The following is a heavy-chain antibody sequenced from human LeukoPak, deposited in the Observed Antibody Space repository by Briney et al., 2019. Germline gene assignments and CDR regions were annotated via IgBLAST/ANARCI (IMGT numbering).Heavy chain of an antibody. V-gene: IGHV5-51*01. CDR1: GYSFSSYW. CDR2: IYPGGSET. D-gene: IGHD5-24*01. CDR3: ARASRDGYNQNFDH. Sequence: GESLKISCKGLGYSFSSYWNALVRQRPGKGLKWMGIIYPGGSETRYDPSFQGQVTISADSSTSTAYLQWSSLRASDTAMYYCARASRDGYNQNFDHWGQGTLVTVSS. J-gene: IGHJ4*02.